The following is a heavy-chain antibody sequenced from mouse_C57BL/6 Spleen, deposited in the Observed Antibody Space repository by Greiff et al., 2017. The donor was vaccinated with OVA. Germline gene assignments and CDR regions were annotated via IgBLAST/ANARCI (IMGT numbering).Heavy chain of an antibody. V-gene: IGHV1-54*01. Sequence: VQVVESGAELVRPGTSVKVSCKASGYAFTNYLIEWVKQRPGQGLEWIGVINPGSGGTNYNEKFKGKATLTADKSSSTAYMQLSSLTSEDSAVYFCARYSNYGGGAMDYWGQGTSVTVSS. D-gene: IGHD2-5*01. J-gene: IGHJ4*01. CDR1: GYAFTNYL. CDR2: INPGSGGT. CDR3: ARYSNYGGGAMDY.